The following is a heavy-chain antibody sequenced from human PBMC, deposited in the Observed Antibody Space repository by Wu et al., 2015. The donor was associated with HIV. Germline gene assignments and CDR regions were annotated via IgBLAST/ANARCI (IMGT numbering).Heavy chain of an antibody. J-gene: IGHJ4*02. D-gene: IGHD3-3*01. CDR2: INPNSGGT. CDR3: ARGDYANYDFWSAYPSY. CDR1: GYTFTKFY. Sequence: QVQLVQSGAEVKKPGASVKVSCKISGYTFTKFYIHWVRQAPGQGLEWMGWINPNSGGTNYAQKFQGRVTLTRDTSIGTAYMELSRLTSDDTAVYYCARGDYANYDFWSAYPSYWGQGTLVTVSS. V-gene: IGHV1-2*02.